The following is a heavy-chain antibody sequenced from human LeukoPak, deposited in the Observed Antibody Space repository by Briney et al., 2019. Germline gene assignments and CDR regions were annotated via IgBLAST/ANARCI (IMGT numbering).Heavy chain of an antibody. CDR2: IKQDGSEK. D-gene: IGHD3-22*01. J-gene: IGHJ4*02. CDR1: GFTFSSYW. Sequence: GGSLRLSCAASGFTFSSYWMSWVRQAPGKGLEWVAYIKQDGSEKYYVDSVKGRFTISRDNAKNSLYLQMNSLRAEDTAVYYCARIKYYYDSSGYYGDFDYWGQGTLVTVSS. V-gene: IGHV3-7*04. CDR3: ARIKYYYDSSGYYGDFDY.